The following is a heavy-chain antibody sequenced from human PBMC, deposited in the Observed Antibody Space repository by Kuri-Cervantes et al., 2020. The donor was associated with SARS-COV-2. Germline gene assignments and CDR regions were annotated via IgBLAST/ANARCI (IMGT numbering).Heavy chain of an antibody. Sequence: GESLKISCAASGFTFSSYSVNWVRQAPGKGLEWVSSISSSSSYIYYADSVKGRFTISRDNAKNSLYLQMNSLRAEDTAVYYCAKDSQGGWFGELPWYYYYYMDVWGKGTTVTVSS. CDR3: AKDSQGGWFGELPWYYYYYMDV. CDR2: ISSSSSYI. V-gene: IGHV3-21*04. CDR1: GFTFSSYS. D-gene: IGHD3-10*01. J-gene: IGHJ6*03.